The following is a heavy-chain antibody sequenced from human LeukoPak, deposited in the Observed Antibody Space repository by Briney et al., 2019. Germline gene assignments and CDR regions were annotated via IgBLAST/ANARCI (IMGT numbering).Heavy chain of an antibody. CDR1: GGSFSGYY. D-gene: IGHD5-18*01. CDR2: VNHSGST. Sequence: SETLSLTCAVYGGSFSGYYWSWIRQPPGRGLEWIGEVNHSGSTNYNPSLKSRVTISVDTSKNQFSLKLSSVTAADTALYYCARGLDDTTILTLFDYWGQRTVVTVSS. J-gene: IGHJ4*02. CDR3: ARGLDDTTILTLFDY. V-gene: IGHV4-34*01.